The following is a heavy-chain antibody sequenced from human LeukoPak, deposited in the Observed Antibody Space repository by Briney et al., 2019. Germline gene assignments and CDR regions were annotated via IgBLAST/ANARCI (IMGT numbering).Heavy chain of an antibody. J-gene: IGHJ6*03. V-gene: IGHV3-30*18. D-gene: IGHD4-17*01. CDR2: ISYDGSNK. CDR3: AKDGELTVTIYYYYYYMGV. CDR1: GFTFSSYG. Sequence: PGGSLRLSCAASGFTFSSYGMHWVRQAPGKGLEWVAVISYDGSNKYYADSVKGRFTISRDNSKNTLYLQMNSLRAEDTAVYYCAKDGELTVTIYYYYYYMGVWGKGTTVTVSS.